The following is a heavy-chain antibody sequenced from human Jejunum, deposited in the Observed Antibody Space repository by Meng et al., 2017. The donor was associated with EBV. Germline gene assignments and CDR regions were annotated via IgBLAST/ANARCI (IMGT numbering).Heavy chain of an antibody. V-gene: IGHV3-15*01. D-gene: IGHD6-19*01. CDR2: IKSKTDGGTT. Sequence: EVAVVESGGGLVKPGGSLRLSCAASGFTFSNVWMSWVRQAPGKGLEWVGRIKSKTDGGTTDYAAPVKGRFTISRDDSKNTMYLQMNGLKTEDTAVYYCTTDGGIAVAGIFDNWGQGTLVTVSS. CDR1: GFTFSNVW. CDR3: TTDGGIAVAGIFDN. J-gene: IGHJ4*02.